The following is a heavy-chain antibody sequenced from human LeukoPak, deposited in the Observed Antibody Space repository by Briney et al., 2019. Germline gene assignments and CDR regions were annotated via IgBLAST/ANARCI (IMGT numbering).Heavy chain of an antibody. V-gene: IGHV1-69*13. Sequence: SVKVSCKASGGTFSSYAISWVRQAPGQGLEWMGGIIPIFGTANYAQKFQGRVTITADESTSTAYMELSRLRSDDTAVYYCARETVPAIAAPRGLNYWGQGTLVTVSS. J-gene: IGHJ4*02. CDR2: IIPIFGTA. D-gene: IGHD6-13*01. CDR3: ARETVPAIAAPRGLNY. CDR1: GGTFSSYA.